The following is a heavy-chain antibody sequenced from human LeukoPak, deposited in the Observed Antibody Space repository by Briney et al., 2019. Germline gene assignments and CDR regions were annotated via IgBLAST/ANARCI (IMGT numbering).Heavy chain of an antibody. Sequence: ETLSLTCAVSGYSISSDCYWGWIRQPPGKGLEWIGNVDPSGSTYYNPSLKSQATISLDTSKKQFSLKLTSVTAADTAVYYCTTVGASHYGDWYFAYWGQGTLVTVSS. CDR2: VDPSGST. D-gene: IGHD4-17*01. CDR3: TTVGASHYGDWYFAY. CDR1: GYSISSDCY. J-gene: IGHJ4*02. V-gene: IGHV4-38-2*01.